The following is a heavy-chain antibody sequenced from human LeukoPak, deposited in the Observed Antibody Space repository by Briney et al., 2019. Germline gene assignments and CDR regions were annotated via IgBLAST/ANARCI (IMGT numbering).Heavy chain of an antibody. J-gene: IGHJ2*01. CDR3: ARDRDSRWDFDL. D-gene: IGHD3-22*01. V-gene: IGHV3-7*01. Sequence: PGGSLRLSCAASGFTSSTYWMSWVRQAPGKGLEWVASIKQDGSETYYVDSVKGRFTLSRDNAKNSLYLQMNSLGADDTAVYYCARDRDSRWDFDLWGRGTLVTVSS. CDR1: GFTSSTYW. CDR2: IKQDGSET.